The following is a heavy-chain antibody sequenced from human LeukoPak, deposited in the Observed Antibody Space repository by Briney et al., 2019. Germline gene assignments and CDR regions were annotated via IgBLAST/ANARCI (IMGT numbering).Heavy chain of an antibody. CDR1: GFTFSSYW. CDR2: IKSDGRSI. J-gene: IGHJ4*02. D-gene: IGHD3-22*01. V-gene: IGHV3-74*01. Sequence: GGSLRLSCAASGFTFSSYWMHWVRQAPGKGLVWVSRIKSDGRSINYADSVKGRFTISRDDAKNTLYLQMNSLRAEDTAVYYCARDFGYSLDYWGQGTLVTVSS. CDR3: ARDFGYSLDY.